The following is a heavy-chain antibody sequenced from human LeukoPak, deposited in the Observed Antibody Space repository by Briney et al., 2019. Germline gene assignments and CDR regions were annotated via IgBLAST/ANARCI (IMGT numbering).Heavy chain of an antibody. CDR1: GGSISRYY. CDR3: ARSDYHNSGSHTVFDAFDI. D-gene: IGHD3-10*01. Sequence: PSETLSLTCTVSGGSISRYYWSWIRRPPGKGLEWVGYIDDSGNTNYNPSLKSQVTISVDKSKNQFSLKLSFVTAADTAMYYCARSDYHNSGSHTVFDAFDIWGQGTRVTVSS. CDR2: IDDSGNT. J-gene: IGHJ3*02. V-gene: IGHV4-59*01.